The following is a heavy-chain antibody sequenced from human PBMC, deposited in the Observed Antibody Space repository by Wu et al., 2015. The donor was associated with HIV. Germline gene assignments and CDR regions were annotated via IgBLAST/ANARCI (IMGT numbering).Heavy chain of an antibody. CDR3: ARTDGLVDGGNSGYDY. D-gene: IGHD4-23*01. CDR1: GGTFSSYA. Sequence: QVQLVQSGAEVKKPGSSVKVSCKASGGTFSSYAVSWVRQAPGQGLEWMGGIIPIFGTANYAQKFQGRVTITADESTSTAYMELSSLRSEDTAVYYCARTDGLVDGGNSGYDYWGQGTLVTVSS. J-gene: IGHJ4*02. V-gene: IGHV1-69*12. CDR2: IIPIFGTA.